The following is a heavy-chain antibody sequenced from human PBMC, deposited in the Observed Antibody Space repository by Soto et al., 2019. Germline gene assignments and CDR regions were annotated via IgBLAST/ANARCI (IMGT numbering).Heavy chain of an antibody. V-gene: IGHV3-23*01. Sequence: GGSLRLSCAASGFTFSSYAMSWVRQAPGKGLEWVSAISGSGGSTYYADSVKGRFTISGDNSKNTLYLQMNSLRAEDTAVYYCAKDGLRLPNFFGVKYYCDYWGKGTRVTVSS. D-gene: IGHD3-3*01. CDR1: GFTFSSYA. CDR3: AKDGLRLPNFFGVKYYCDY. J-gene: IGHJ4*02. CDR2: ISGSGGST.